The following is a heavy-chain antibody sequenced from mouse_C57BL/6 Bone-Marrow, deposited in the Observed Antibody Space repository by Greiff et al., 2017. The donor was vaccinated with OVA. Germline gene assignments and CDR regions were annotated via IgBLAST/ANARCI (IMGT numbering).Heavy chain of an antibody. Sequence: VKLQESGPELVKPGASVKLSCKASGYTFTSYAINWVKQRPGQGLEWIGWIYPRDGSTKYNEKFKGKATLTVDTSSSTAYLELHSLTSADSAVYFCSRCVCITTPRYWYFAVWGTGTTVTVSS. CDR1: GYTFTSYA. J-gene: IGHJ1*03. V-gene: IGHV1-85*01. CDR2: IYPRDGST. CDR3: SRCVCITTPRYWYFAV. D-gene: IGHD1-1*01.